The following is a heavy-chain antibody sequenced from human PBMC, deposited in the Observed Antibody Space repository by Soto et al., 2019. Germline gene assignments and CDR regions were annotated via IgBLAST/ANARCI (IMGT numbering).Heavy chain of an antibody. CDR2: ISYDGSNK. V-gene: IGHV3-30-3*01. CDR1: GFTFSSYA. J-gene: IGHJ4*02. D-gene: IGHD5-18*01. CDR3: ASYVDTTMETPFDY. Sequence: GGSLRLSCAASGFTFSSYAMHWVRQAPGKGLEWVAVISYDGSNKYYADSVKGRFTISRDNSKNTLYLQLNSLRAEDTAVYYCASYVDTTMETPFDYWAQGTLVTVSS.